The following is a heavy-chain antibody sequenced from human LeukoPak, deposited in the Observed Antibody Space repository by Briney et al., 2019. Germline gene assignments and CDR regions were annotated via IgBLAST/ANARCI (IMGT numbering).Heavy chain of an antibody. J-gene: IGHJ4*02. CDR3: TRSWIQLWTPDFDH. D-gene: IGHD5-18*01. CDR2: INPNSGGT. CDR1: GYTFSGHY. V-gene: IGHV1-2*06. Sequence: ASVKVSCKASGYTFSGHYLHWVRQAPGQGLEWMGRINPNSGGTKYAQKFQNRVTMTSDTSVSTAYMELNGLRSDDTAIYYCTRSWIQLWTPDFDHWGQGTLVTVSS.